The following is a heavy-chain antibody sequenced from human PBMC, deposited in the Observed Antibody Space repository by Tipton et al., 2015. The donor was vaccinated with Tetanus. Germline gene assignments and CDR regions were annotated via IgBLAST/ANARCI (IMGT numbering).Heavy chain of an antibody. V-gene: IGHV4-59*01. Sequence: TLSLTCTVSGGSINDYYWGWIRQPPGKGLEWIGYIYYSGSTSNNPSLKSRVTVSVDTSKNQFSLTLSSVTADDTAVYYCARGGDPYRGQYWYFDLWGRGSLVTVSS. CDR3: ARGGDPYRGQYWYFDL. CDR1: GGSINDYY. CDR2: IYYSGST. J-gene: IGHJ2*01. D-gene: IGHD3-10*01.